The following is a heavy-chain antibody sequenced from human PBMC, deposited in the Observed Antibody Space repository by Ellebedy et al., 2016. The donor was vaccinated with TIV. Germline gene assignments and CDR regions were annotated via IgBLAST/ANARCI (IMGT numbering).Heavy chain of an antibody. Sequence: GESLKISCAASGFIFSSYAMSWVRQAPGKGLEWVSTISGSGGSTYYADSVRGRFTISRDNSKKTLSLQMNSLSADDTAAYYCVRGRGGGSDSSTPRYYFDYWGQGTLVTASS. CDR2: ISGSGGST. V-gene: IGHV3-23*01. D-gene: IGHD2-2*01. CDR1: GFIFSSYA. J-gene: IGHJ4*02. CDR3: VRGRGGGSDSSTPRYYFDY.